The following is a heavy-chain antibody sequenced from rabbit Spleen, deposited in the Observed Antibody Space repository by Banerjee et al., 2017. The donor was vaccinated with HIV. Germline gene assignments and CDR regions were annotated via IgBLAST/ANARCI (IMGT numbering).Heavy chain of an antibody. CDR3: ARGYDGYSYAINL. D-gene: IGHD6-1*01. Sequence: QSLEESGGDLVKPGASLTLTCTASGFSFSSSYWICWVRQAPGKGLEWIACIRAGGSGDTYYASWAKGRFTISKTSSTTVTLQMASLTAADTAAHFCARGYDGYSYAINLWGQGTLVTVS. CDR2: IRAGGSGDT. CDR1: GFSFSSSYW. V-gene: IGHV1S40*01. J-gene: IGHJ4*01.